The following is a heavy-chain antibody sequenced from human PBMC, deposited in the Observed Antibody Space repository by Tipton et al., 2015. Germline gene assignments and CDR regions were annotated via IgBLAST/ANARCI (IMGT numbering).Heavy chain of an antibody. CDR3: ARGGNNWFDP. Sequence: GLVKPSETLSLTCTVSGGSISTYYWSWIRQPPGKGLEWIGYISYSGSTNYNPSLKSRVTISIDTSKNLFSLKLSSVTAADVAVYYCARGGNNWFDPWGRGTLVTVSS. CDR1: GGSISTYY. CDR2: ISYSGST. V-gene: IGHV4-59*01. J-gene: IGHJ5*02. D-gene: IGHD2-15*01.